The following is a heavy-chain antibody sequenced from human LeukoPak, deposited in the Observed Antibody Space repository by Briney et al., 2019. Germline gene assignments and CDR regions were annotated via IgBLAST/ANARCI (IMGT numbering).Heavy chain of an antibody. CDR1: GGSISSSSYY. Sequence: SETLSLTCTVSGGSISSSSYYWGWIRQPPGKGLEWIGSIYYSGSTYYNPSLKSRVTISVDTSKNQFSLKLSSVTAADTAVYYCARHLNYYGSGSYGLFDYWGQGALVTVSS. J-gene: IGHJ4*02. CDR2: IYYSGST. CDR3: ARHLNYYGSGSYGLFDY. V-gene: IGHV4-39*07. D-gene: IGHD3-10*01.